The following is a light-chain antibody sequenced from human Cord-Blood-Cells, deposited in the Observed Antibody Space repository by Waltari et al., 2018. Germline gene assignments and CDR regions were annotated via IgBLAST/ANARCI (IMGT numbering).Light chain of an antibody. J-gene: IGKJ3*01. V-gene: IGKV1-39*01. CDR2: AAS. CDR3: QQSYSTPFT. Sequence: DIQMTQSPSSLSASVGDRVTITCRASQSISSYLNWYQQKPGKAPKLLIYAASSLQSGVPSMFSGSGSWTDFTLTISSLQPADFATYYCQQSYSTPFTFGPGTKVDIK. CDR1: QSISSY.